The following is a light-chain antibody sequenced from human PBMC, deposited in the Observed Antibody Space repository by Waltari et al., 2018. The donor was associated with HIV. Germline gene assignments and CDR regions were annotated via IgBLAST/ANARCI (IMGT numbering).Light chain of an antibody. CDR1: SSAVGSYNL. CDR3: CSYAGNSMYWV. Sequence: QSALTQPASVSGSPRRPITISCPGTSSAVGSYNLISWYQQHPGKAPKLMIYEFNKRPSGVSHVFSGSKSGNTASLTISGLQAEDEADYYCCSYAGNSMYWVFGGGTKLTVL. V-gene: IGLV2-23*02. J-gene: IGLJ3*02. CDR2: EFN.